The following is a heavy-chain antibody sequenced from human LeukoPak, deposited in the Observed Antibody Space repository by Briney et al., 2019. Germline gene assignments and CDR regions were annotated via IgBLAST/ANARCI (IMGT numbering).Heavy chain of an antibody. CDR2: VYPVDSDT. CDR1: GYSFTNYW. Sequence: GESLKISCQGSGYSFTNYWIAWVRQMPGKRLEWMGIVYPVDSDTKYSPSFQGQVTISADKSITTAYLQWSSLKASDTAMYYCARQESGLRWQTFDYWGQGTLVTVSS. D-gene: IGHD4-23*01. CDR3: ARQESGLRWQTFDY. V-gene: IGHV5-51*01. J-gene: IGHJ4*02.